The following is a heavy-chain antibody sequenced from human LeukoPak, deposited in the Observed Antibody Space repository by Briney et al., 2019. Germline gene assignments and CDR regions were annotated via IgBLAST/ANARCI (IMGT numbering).Heavy chain of an antibody. CDR1: GFTFSSYS. J-gene: IGHJ6*03. CDR2: TSSSSSYI. Sequence: GGSLRLSCAASGFTFSSYSMNWVRQAPGKGLEWVSSTSSSSSYIYYADSVKGRFTISRDNAKNSLYLQMNSLRAEDTAVYYCASGYYGSGIMYYYYYYTDVWGKGTTVTVSS. D-gene: IGHD3-10*01. CDR3: ASGYYGSGIMYYYYYYTDV. V-gene: IGHV3-21*01.